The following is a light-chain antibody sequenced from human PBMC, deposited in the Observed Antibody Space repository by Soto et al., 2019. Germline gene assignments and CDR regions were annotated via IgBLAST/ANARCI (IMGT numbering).Light chain of an antibody. Sequence: QSALTQPASVSGSPGQSITISCTGISSDVGGFIFVSWYQQHPGRAPKLMIYDVSNRPSGVSNRFSGSKSGNTASLTISGLQADDDADYYCVSYTTSASYVFGTGTKLTVL. CDR3: VSYTTSASYV. CDR1: SSDVGGFIF. V-gene: IGLV2-14*01. J-gene: IGLJ1*01. CDR2: DVS.